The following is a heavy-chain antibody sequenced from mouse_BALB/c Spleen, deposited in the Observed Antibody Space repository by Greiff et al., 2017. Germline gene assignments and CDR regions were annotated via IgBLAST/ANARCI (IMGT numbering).Heavy chain of an antibody. CDR3: ARNYRYDEDYAMDY. J-gene: IGHJ4*01. CDR2: IDPANGNT. V-gene: IGHV14-3*02. D-gene: IGHD2-14*01. CDR1: GFNIKDTY. Sequence: EVQLVESGAELVKPGASVKLSCTASGFNIKDTYMHWVKQRPEQGLEWIGRIDPANGNTKYDPKFQGKATITADTSSNTAYLQLSSLTSEDTAVYYCARNYRYDEDYAMDYWGQGTSVTVSS.